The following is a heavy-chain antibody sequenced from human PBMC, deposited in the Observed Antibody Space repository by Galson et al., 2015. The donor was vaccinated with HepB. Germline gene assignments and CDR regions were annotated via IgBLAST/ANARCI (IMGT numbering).Heavy chain of an antibody. CDR3: ARGRGRYVWGSYRRDYFDY. J-gene: IGHJ4*02. D-gene: IGHD3-16*02. CDR1: GGSFSGYY. V-gene: IGHV4-34*01. CDR2: INHSGST. Sequence: SETLSLTCAVYGGSFSGYYWSWIRQPPGKGLEWIGEINHSGSTNYNPSLKSRVTISVDTSKNQFSLKLSSVSAADTAVYYCARGRGRYVWGSYRRDYFDYWGQGTLVTVSS.